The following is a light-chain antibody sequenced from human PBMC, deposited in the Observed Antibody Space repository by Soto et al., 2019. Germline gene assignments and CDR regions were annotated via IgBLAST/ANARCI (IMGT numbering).Light chain of an antibody. CDR2: GAS. CDR1: QSVSSSY. J-gene: IGKJ5*01. CDR3: QQYHNWPIT. V-gene: IGKV3-20*01. Sequence: EIVFTQSPGTLSLSPGERATLSCRASQSVSSSYLAWYQQKPGQAPWLLIYGASSRATGIPARFSGSGSGTEFTLTISSLQSEDFAVYYCQQYHNWPITFGQGTRLEIK.